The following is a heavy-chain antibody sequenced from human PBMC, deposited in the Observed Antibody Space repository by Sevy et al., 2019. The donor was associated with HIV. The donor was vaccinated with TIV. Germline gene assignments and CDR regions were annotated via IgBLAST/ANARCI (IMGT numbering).Heavy chain of an antibody. Sequence: GGSLRLSCTTSGFTFDDYAMSWFRQAPGNGLEWVAFITRNSYEAYGGTTDYAASVKGRFIISRDDSKSVAYLQMNSLKTEDTAVYYCTRGLATADTPEYYFDYSGQGTMVTVSS. V-gene: IGHV3-49*03. CDR1: GFTFDDYA. CDR2: ITRNSYEAYGGTT. CDR3: TRGLATADTPEYYFDY. D-gene: IGHD5-12*01. J-gene: IGHJ4*02.